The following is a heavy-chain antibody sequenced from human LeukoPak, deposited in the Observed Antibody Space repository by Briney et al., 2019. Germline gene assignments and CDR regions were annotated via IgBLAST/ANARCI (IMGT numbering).Heavy chain of an antibody. D-gene: IGHD1-1*01. Sequence: PGGSLRLSSAASGFTFSGYKMNWVRQAPGKGLEWVSYISGGSSIIYYADSVKGRFTITRDNARNSLNLQMNILRAEDTAVYYCARYNWNEPQYYYYYMDVWGKGTTVTVSS. CDR1: GFTFSGYK. V-gene: IGHV3-48*01. J-gene: IGHJ6*03. CDR3: ARYNWNEPQYYYYYMDV. CDR2: ISGGSSII.